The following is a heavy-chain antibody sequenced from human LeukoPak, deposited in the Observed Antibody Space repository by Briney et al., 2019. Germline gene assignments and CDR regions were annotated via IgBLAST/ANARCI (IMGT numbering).Heavy chain of an antibody. V-gene: IGHV4-4*07. CDR1: GGSISSYY. CDR2: IYTSGST. Sequence: SETLSLTCTVSGGSISSYYWSWIRQPAGKGLEWIGRIYTSGSTNYNPSLKSRVTMSVDTSKNQFSLKLSSVTAAGTAVYYCARGRISSSWRDYYYYYMDVWGKGTTVTISS. CDR3: ARGRISSSWRDYYYYYMDV. D-gene: IGHD6-13*01. J-gene: IGHJ6*03.